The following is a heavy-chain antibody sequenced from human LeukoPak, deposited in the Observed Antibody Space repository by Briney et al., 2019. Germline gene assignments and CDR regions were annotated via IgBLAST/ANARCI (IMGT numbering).Heavy chain of an antibody. V-gene: IGHV3-23*01. CDR1: GFTFNIYA. Sequence: GGSLRLSRAASGFTFNIYAMSWVRLAPGKGLQWVASMCGSAGCTFYTDSVKGRFTISRDNSNNTPYLEMNSLRAEDTAIYYCARDRPNYHESNGHYYERDGDHWGQGTLVTVSS. CDR2: MCGSAGCT. J-gene: IGHJ5*02. CDR3: ARDRPNYHESNGHYYERDGDH. D-gene: IGHD3-22*01.